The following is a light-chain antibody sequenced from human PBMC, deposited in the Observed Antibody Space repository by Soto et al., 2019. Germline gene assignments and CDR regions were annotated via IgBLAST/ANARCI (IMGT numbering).Light chain of an antibody. Sequence: QSALTRPASVSGSPGQSITISCTGSSGDVGGYNYVSWYRHHPGKAPKLMIFEVSNRPSGISSRFSGSKSGNTASLTISGLQAEDEADYYCASYTSSSTSVIFGRGTKLTVL. CDR2: EVS. J-gene: IGLJ2*01. CDR1: SGDVGGYNY. V-gene: IGLV2-14*01. CDR3: ASYTSSSTSVI.